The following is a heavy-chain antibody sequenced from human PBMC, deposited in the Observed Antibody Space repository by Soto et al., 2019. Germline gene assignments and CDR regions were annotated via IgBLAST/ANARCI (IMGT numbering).Heavy chain of an antibody. D-gene: IGHD4-17*01. V-gene: IGHV1-18*01. J-gene: IGHJ3*02. CDR3: ARDVSDYGDVADAFDI. CDR2: ISAYNGNT. Sequence: QVQLVQSGAEVKKPGASVKVSCKASGYTFTSYGISWVRQAPGQGLEWMGWISAYNGNTNYAQKLQGRVTMTTDTSTSTAYMELRSRRSDDTAVYYCARDVSDYGDVADAFDIWGQGTMVTVSS. CDR1: GYTFTSYG.